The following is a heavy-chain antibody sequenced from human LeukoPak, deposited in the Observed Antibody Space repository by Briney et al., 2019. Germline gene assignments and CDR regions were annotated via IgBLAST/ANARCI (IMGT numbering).Heavy chain of an antibody. CDR1: GYTFTSYA. Sequence: ASVTVSCKASGYTFTSYAMHWVRQAPGQRLEWMGWINAGNGNTKYSQKFQGRVTITRDTSANTAYMELSSLRSEDTAVYYCARPYYDSSGYYLDAFDIWGQGTMVTVSS. CDR2: INAGNGNT. J-gene: IGHJ3*02. D-gene: IGHD3-22*01. CDR3: ARPYYDSSGYYLDAFDI. V-gene: IGHV1-3*01.